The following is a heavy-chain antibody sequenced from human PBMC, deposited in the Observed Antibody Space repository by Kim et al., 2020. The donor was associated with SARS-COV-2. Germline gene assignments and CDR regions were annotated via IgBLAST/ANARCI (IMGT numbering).Heavy chain of an antibody. D-gene: IGHD2-2*01. CDR3: ARWPGYCSSTSCHGLDY. CDR1: GYSFTSYW. J-gene: IGHJ4*02. Sequence: GESLKISCKGSGYSFTSYWIGWVRQMPGKGLEWMGIIYPGDSDTRYSPSFQGQVTISADKSISTAYLQWSSLKASDTAMYYCARWPGYCSSTSCHGLDYWGQGTLVTVPS. V-gene: IGHV5-51*01. CDR2: IYPGDSDT.